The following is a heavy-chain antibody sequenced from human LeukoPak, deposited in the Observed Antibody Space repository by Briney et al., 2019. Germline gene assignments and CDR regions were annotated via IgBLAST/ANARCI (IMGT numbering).Heavy chain of an antibody. CDR3: ARYYSNSLDY. V-gene: IGHV3-33*01. J-gene: IGHJ4*02. CDR1: GFTFSNYG. CDR2: IWYDGSNK. D-gene: IGHD4-11*01. Sequence: PGGSLRLSCAASGFTFSNYGMHWVRQAPGKGLEWVAVIWYDGSNKYCADSVKGRFTISRDNSKNMLYLQMSSLRAEETAVYYCARYYSNSLDYWGQGTLVTVSS.